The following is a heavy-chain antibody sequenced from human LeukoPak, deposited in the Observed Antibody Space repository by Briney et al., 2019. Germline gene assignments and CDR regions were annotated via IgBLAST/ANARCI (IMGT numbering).Heavy chain of an antibody. Sequence: LRLSCAASGFTVSSNYMSWIXQSPGXGLEWVGEHNPSGSTNYNPSLKSRVTISVDTSNNHFSLKLSSVTAADTAVYYCAREPGYCSGGNCYGGWFDPWGQGTLVTVSS. D-gene: IGHD2-15*01. V-gene: IGHV4-34*01. CDR2: HNPSGST. CDR3: AREPGYCSGGNCYGGWFDP. CDR1: GFTVSSNY. J-gene: IGHJ5*02.